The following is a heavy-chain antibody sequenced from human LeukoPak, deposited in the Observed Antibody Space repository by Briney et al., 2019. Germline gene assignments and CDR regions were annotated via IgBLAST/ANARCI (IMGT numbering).Heavy chain of an antibody. D-gene: IGHD6-19*01. J-gene: IGHJ6*02. CDR3: TRDIDSGFDGLVVLGYYGMDV. CDR1: GFIFSNYW. V-gene: IGHV3-49*04. Sequence: GGSLRLSCAASGFIFSNYWMSWVRQAPGKGLEWVGFIRSKAYGGTTEYAASVKGRFTISRDDSKSIAYLQMNSLKTEDTAVYYCTRDIDSGFDGLVVLGYYGMDVWGQGTTVTVSS. CDR2: IRSKAYGGTT.